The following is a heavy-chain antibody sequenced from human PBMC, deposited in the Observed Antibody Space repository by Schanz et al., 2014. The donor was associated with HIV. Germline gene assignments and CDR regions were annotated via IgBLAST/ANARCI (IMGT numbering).Heavy chain of an antibody. Sequence: QLVQSGAEVKKPGASVRVSCKASGYSFTSSFIHWVRQAPGQGLEWMAVINTSGGGTSDALQGRVAVTRDPSTSTVYMDLRNLRFEDSAVYYCARERMATGGFDVWGQGTTVTVSS. V-gene: IGHV1-46*01. J-gene: IGHJ6*02. CDR1: GYSFTSSF. D-gene: IGHD2-15*01. CDR2: INTSGGGT. CDR3: ARERMATGGFDV.